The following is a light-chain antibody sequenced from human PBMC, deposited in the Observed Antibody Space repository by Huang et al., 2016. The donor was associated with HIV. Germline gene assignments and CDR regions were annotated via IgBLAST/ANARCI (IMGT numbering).Light chain of an antibody. Sequence: EIVMTQSPATLSVSPGEGATLSCRASQSVSSNLAWYQQKPGHAPRLLIYCASTRATGIPARFSGRGSGTEFTLSISSLQSEDFAVYYCQQYNNWPPSTFGQGTKLEIK. CDR3: QQYNNWPPST. V-gene: IGKV3-15*01. J-gene: IGKJ2*02. CDR2: CAS. CDR1: QSVSSN.